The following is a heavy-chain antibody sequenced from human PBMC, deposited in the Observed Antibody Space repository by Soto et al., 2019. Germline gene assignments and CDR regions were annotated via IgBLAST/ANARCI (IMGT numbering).Heavy chain of an antibody. J-gene: IGHJ6*02. CDR1: GYTFTSYA. CDR2: INAGNGNT. CDR3: ARDLMREPTYYYYGMDV. V-gene: IGHV1-3*01. Sequence: GASVKVSCKASGYTFTSYAMHWVRQAPGQRLEWMGWINAGNGNTKYSQKFQGRVTITRDTSASTAYMELSSLRSEDTAVYYCARDLMREPTYYYYGMDVWGQGTTVTVSS. D-gene: IGHD1-26*01.